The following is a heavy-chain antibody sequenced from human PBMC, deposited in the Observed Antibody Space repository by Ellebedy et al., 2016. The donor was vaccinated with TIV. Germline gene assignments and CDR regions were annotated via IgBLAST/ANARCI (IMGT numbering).Heavy chain of an antibody. CDR3: ARGVFTMVRGVIPESTYGMDV. D-gene: IGHD3-10*01. V-gene: IGHV5-10-1*01. J-gene: IGHJ6*02. CDR1: GYSFTSYW. Sequence: GESLKISXKGSGYSFTSYWISWVRQMPGKGLEWMGRIDPSDSYTNYSPSFQGHVTISADKSISTAYLQWSSLKASDTAMYYCARGVFTMVRGVIPESTYGMDVWGQGTTVTVSS. CDR2: IDPSDSYT.